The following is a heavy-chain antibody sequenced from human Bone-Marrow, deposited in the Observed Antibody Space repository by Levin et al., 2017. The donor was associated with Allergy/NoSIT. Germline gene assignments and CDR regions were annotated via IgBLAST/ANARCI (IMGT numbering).Heavy chain of an antibody. CDR2: LSTSGST. CDR1: GGSITIYS. D-gene: IGHD5-12*01. J-gene: IGHJ6*02. Sequence: KASETLSLTCTVSGGSITIYSWSWIRQAAGKGLESLGHLSTSGSTNYNPSLESRVTMSLDTSKNQFSLKLTSVTAADTAVYYCARGDLTLTVAGDHYYGLDVWGQGTTVIVSS. V-gene: IGHV4-4*07. CDR3: ARGDLTLTVAGDHYYGLDV.